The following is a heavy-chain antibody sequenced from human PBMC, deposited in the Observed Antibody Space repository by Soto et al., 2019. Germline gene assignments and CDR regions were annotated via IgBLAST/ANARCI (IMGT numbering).Heavy chain of an antibody. CDR1: GASISSYY. Sequence: QVQLQESGPGLVKPSETLSLTCTVSGASISSYYWTWIRQPPGKGLEWIGYMFYTGSTKYNPSLKSRVTVSVDTPKNQFSLQLSSVTAADTAVYYCARISYTVGWSYFEYWGQGNLVSVSS. CDR3: ARISYTVGWSYFEY. D-gene: IGHD6-19*01. J-gene: IGHJ4*02. CDR2: MFYTGST. V-gene: IGHV4-59*01.